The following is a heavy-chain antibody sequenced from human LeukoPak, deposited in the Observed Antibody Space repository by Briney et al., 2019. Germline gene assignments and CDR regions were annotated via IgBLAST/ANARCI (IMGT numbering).Heavy chain of an antibody. V-gene: IGHV1-69*01. CDR2: IIPIFGTA. D-gene: IGHD2-2*01. Sequence: GSSVKVSCKASGCTFSSYAISWVRQAAGQGLEWMGGIIPIFGTANYAQKFQPRVRITADESTSTAYMELSSLRSEVTAVYYCASSSTKGGYFDYWGQGTLVTVSS. J-gene: IGHJ4*02. CDR3: ASSSTKGGYFDY. CDR1: GCTFSSYA.